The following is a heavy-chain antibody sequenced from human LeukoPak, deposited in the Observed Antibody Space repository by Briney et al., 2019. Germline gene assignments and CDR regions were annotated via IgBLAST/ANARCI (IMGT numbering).Heavy chain of an antibody. CDR1: GFTFGSYS. D-gene: IGHD3-10*01. J-gene: IGHJ3*02. CDR2: ISSSSSYI. Sequence: GGSLRLSCAASGFTFGSYSMNWVRQAPGKGLEWVSSISSSSSYIYYADSVKGRFTVSRDNAKNSLYLQMNSLRAEDTAVYYRARVDMVRGVVVDAFDTWGQGTMVTVSS. CDR3: ARVDMVRGVVVDAFDT. V-gene: IGHV3-21*01.